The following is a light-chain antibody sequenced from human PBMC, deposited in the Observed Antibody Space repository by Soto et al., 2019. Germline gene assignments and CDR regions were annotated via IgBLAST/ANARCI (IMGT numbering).Light chain of an antibody. CDR2: LGS. Sequence: VMTQSPLSLPVTPGEPASISCRSSQSLLHSNGYNYLDWYLQKPGQSPQLLIYLGSNRASGVPDRFSGSGSGTDFTLKISRVEAEDVGVYYCMQALQTPRTFGGGTKVEIK. V-gene: IGKV2-28*01. CDR3: MQALQTPRT. J-gene: IGKJ4*01. CDR1: QSLLHSNGYNY.